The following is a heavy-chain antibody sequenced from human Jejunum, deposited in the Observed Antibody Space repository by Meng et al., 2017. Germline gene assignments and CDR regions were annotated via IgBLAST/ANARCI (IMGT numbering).Heavy chain of an antibody. D-gene: IGHD3-22*01. Sequence: QEKLQQSGPGLGKPSQTLSLTWAISGDSVSSNSAAWNWIRQSPSRGLEWLGRTYYRSKWYSDYAVSVKSRITINTDTSKNQLSLQLNSVTPEDTAVYYCARDESRPLRSWGQGTLVTVSS. V-gene: IGHV6-1*01. CDR1: GDSVSSNSAA. CDR3: ARDESRPLRS. CDR2: TYYRSKWYS. J-gene: IGHJ5*02.